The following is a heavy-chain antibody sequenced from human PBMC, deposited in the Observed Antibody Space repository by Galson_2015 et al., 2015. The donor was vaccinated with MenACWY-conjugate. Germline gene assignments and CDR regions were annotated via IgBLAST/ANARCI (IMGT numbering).Heavy chain of an antibody. V-gene: IGHV3-7*03. D-gene: IGHD4-11*01. CDR1: GFTFISSW. Sequence: SLRLSCAASGFTFISSWMIWVRQAPGRGLEWVANINQDGSETYYVDSVKGRFTISRDNAKNSLFLQMTSLRAEDTAIYYCARQPAIVTTETDNWGQGTLVTVSS. J-gene: IGHJ4*02. CDR2: INQDGSET. CDR3: ARQPAIVTTETDN.